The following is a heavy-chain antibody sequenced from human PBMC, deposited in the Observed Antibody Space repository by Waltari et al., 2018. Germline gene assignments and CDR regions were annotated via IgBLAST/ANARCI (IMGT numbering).Heavy chain of an antibody. CDR1: GGTFSSYA. CDR2: IIPIFGTA. Sequence: QVQLVQSGAEVKKPGSSVKVSCKASGGTFSSYAISWVRQAPGQGLEWMGGIIPIFGTANDGQKFKGRVTITADESTSTAYMELSSLRSEDTAVYYCARGPYRGYGGNEWFDPWGQGTLVTVSS. J-gene: IGHJ5*02. D-gene: IGHD4-17*01. CDR3: ARGPYRGYGGNEWFDP. V-gene: IGHV1-69*01.